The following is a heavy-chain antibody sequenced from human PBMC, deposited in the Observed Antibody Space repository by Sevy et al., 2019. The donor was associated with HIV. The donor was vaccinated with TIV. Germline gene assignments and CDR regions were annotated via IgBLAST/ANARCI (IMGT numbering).Heavy chain of an antibody. V-gene: IGHV4-39*01. CDR3: ARGGIVGATSFDY. CDR1: GGSISSSSYY. D-gene: IGHD1-26*01. CDR2: IYYSGST. J-gene: IGHJ4*02. Sequence: SETLSLTCTVSGGSISSSSYYWGWIRQPPGKGLGGIGSIYYSGSTYYNPSLKSRVTISVDTSKNQFSLRLSSVTAADTAVYYCARGGIVGATSFDYWGQGTLVTVSS.